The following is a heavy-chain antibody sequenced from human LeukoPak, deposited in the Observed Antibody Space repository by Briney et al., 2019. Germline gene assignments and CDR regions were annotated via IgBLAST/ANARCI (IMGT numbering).Heavy chain of an antibody. Sequence: SETQSLTCAVYGGSFSGYYWSWIRQPPGKGLEWIGEINHSGSTNYNPSLKSRVTISVDASKNQFSLKLSSVTAADTAVYYCARGLVSPAVYCANGLCSDASEGWGEATLVTVSS. CDR3: ARGLVSPAVYCANGLCSDASEG. D-gene: IGHD2-8*01. J-gene: IGHJ4*02. CDR2: INHSGST. V-gene: IGHV4-34*01. CDR1: GGSFSGYY.